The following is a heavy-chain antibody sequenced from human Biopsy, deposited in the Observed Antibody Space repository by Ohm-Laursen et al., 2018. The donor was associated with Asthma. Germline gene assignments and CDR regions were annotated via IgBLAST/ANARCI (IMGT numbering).Heavy chain of an antibody. V-gene: IGHV1-3*01. CDR1: GYTFIHYA. CDR3: ARRGITGTTLDY. CDR2: INAGNGNT. Sequence: ASVKVSCKASGYTFIHYAIHWVRQAPGQRLEWMGWINAGNGNTKYSQKFQGRVTMTRDTSTSTVYMELSSLRSEDTAVYYCARRGITGTTLDYWGQGILVTVSS. J-gene: IGHJ4*02. D-gene: IGHD1-7*01.